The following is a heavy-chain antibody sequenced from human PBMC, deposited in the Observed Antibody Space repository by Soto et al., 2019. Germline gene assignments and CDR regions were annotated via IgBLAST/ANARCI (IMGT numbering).Heavy chain of an antibody. CDR2: IDTSGST. CDR1: GVSMSNYY. J-gene: IGHJ4*02. Sequence: KTXETLSLTCPVSGVSMSNYYCNWIRQPAGKGLEWIGRIDTSGSTNYNPSLKSRVTMSVDTSKQEFSLKLSSVTAADTDLYYCARGGQDFCSGPFDYWGRGALVTVSS. CDR3: ARGGQDFCSGPFDY. D-gene: IGHD3-3*01. V-gene: IGHV4-4*07.